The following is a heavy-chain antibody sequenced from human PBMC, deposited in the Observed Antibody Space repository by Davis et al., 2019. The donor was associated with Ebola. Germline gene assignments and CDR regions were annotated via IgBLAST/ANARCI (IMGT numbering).Heavy chain of an antibody. CDR2: ISIRNINI. Sequence: PGGSLRLSCEVSGFSFSNYGMTWVRQAPGKGLEWVAHISIRNINIKYADAVKGRFTISRDDAKNSLYLQMNSLRDEDTALYYCTRDENGDYDFDYWGQGTLVTVSS. V-gene: IGHV3-48*02. J-gene: IGHJ4*02. CDR1: GFSFSNYG. CDR3: TRDENGDYDFDY. D-gene: IGHD4-17*01.